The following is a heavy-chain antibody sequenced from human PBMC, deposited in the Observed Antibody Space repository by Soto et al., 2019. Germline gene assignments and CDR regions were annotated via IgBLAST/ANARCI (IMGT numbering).Heavy chain of an antibody. CDR2: ISSDGSNK. CDR3: ARDGVGAADRAFDY. D-gene: IGHD1-26*01. V-gene: IGHV3-30-3*01. CDR1: RFTLSNYA. Sequence: QVQLVESGGGVVQPGRSLRLSCAASRFTLSNYAMQWVRQAPGKGLEWVTFISSDGSNKYYADSVKGRFTISRDNSKNTLFLQMNSLRAADTAVYYCARDGVGAADRAFDYWGQGTLVTVSS. J-gene: IGHJ4*02.